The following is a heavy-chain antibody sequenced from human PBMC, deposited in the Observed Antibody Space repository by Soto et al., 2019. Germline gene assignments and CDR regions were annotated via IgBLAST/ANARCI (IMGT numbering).Heavy chain of an antibody. V-gene: IGHV4-30-4*02. Sequence: SDTLSLTCTVSGGSISSRDHYWTWIRQPPGKCLEWIGYIFYSGTTYYNPSLKSRVTISQDTSKNQLSLNLESVTAADTAIYYCARAAVPTTAYCNSWGQGTLVTVYS. CDR1: GGSISSRDHY. CDR3: ARAAVPTTAYCNS. D-gene: IGHD1-7*01. CDR2: IFYSGTT. J-gene: IGHJ4*02.